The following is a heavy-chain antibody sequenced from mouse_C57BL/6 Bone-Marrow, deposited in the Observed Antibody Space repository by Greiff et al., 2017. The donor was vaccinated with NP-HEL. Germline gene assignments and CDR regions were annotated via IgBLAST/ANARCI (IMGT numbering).Heavy chain of an antibody. CDR1: GIDFSRYW. V-gene: IGHV4-1*01. CDR3: ARRVYYGNLDWFDD. CDR2: INPDSSTI. D-gene: IGHD2-1*01. Sequence: EVKLLESGGGLVQPGGSLKLSCAASGIDFSRYWMSWVRRAPGKGLEWIGEINPDSSTINYAPSLKDKFIISRDNAKNTLYLQMSKVRSEDTALYYCARRVYYGNLDWFDDWGQGTTLTVAS. J-gene: IGHJ2*01.